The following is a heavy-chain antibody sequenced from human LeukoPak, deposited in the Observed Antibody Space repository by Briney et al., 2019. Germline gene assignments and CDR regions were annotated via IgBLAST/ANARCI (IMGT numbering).Heavy chain of an antibody. Sequence: ASVKVSCKASGYNFRHYGIGWVRQAPRQGLEWMGWITAGNGNTNYAQKVQGRVTMTTDTSTSTAYMELRSLRSDDTAVYFCARDSARGYSYGYNAFDIWGQGTMATVSS. CDR3: ARDSARGYSYGYNAFDI. J-gene: IGHJ3*02. CDR2: ITAGNGNT. CDR1: GYNFRHYG. V-gene: IGHV1-18*01. D-gene: IGHD5-18*01.